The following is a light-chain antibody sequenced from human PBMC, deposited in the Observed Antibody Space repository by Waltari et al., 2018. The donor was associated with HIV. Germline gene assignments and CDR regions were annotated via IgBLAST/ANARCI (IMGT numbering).Light chain of an antibody. CDR3: QQRSNWPPKLT. Sequence: VLTQSPATLSLSPGERATLSCRASQSVGSYLAWYQQKPGQAPRLLIYDASNRATGIPARFSGSGSGTDFTLTINSLEPEDFAFFYCQQRSNWPPKLTFGGGTKVEIE. J-gene: IGKJ4*01. CDR2: DAS. V-gene: IGKV3-11*01. CDR1: QSVGSY.